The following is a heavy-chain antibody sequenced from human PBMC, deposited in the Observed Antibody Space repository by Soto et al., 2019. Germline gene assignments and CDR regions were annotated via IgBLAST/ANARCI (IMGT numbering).Heavy chain of an antibody. J-gene: IGHJ6*02. V-gene: IGHV3-21*01. CDR3: ARDITIFGVVIITYGMDV. D-gene: IGHD3-3*01. CDR1: GFTFSSNS. CDR2: ISSSSSYI. Sequence: EGSLRRSCVASGFTFSSNSMNWVRQAPGKGLEWVSSISSSSSYIYYADSVKGRFTISRDNAKNSLYLQMNSLRAEDTAVYYCARDITIFGVVIITYGMDVWGQGTTVTVSS.